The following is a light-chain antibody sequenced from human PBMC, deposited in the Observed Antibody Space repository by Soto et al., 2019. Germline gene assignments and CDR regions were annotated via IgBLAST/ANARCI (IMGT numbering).Light chain of an antibody. CDR1: EDISSY. V-gene: IGKV1-9*01. Sequence: DTGGRRASEDISSYLAWYQQKPGTAPKLLIYAASALHSGVPSRFSGSGPGTAFALAISCLQSEDFTISICEAPKNSPISFGEGTQLDIK. CDR2: AAS. CDR3: EAPKNSPIS. J-gene: IGKJ5*01.